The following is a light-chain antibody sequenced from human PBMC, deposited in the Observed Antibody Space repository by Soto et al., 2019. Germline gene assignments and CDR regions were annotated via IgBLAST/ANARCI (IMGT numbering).Light chain of an antibody. CDR3: QQYSSYSA. Sequence: DIQMTQSPSALSASVGDGVTITCRASQSIGSWLAWYQQKPGKVPKLLIYKASTLESGVPSRFSGSGSGTEFTLTISSLQPDDFATYYCQQYSSYSAFGPGTKVDIK. CDR2: KAS. V-gene: IGKV1-5*03. CDR1: QSIGSW. J-gene: IGKJ3*01.